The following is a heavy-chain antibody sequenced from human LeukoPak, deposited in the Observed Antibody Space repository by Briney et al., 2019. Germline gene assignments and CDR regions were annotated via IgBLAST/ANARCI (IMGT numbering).Heavy chain of an antibody. J-gene: IGHJ4*02. CDR3: ARAPSRGVVDY. V-gene: IGHV6-1*01. CDR2: TYYRSKWYS. D-gene: IGHD3-10*01. Sequence: SQTLSLTCAISGDSVSRNTAGWSWIRQSPSRGLEWLGRTYYRSKWYSDFAPSVRNRITINPDTSKNQFSLKLSSVTAADTAVYYCARAPSRGVVDYWGQGTLVTVSS. CDR1: GDSVSRNTAG.